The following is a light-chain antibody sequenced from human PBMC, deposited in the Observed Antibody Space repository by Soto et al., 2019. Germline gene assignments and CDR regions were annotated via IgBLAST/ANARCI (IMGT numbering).Light chain of an antibody. J-gene: IGKJ1*01. Sequence: DFQTTQSPSSLSASVGDRVTITCRASQSISSYLNWYQQKLGKAPKLLIYAASHLQSGVPSRFRGSGSGTDFTLTISSLQPEDFATYYCQQSYNTLSWTFGQGTKVEIK. CDR3: QQSYNTLSWT. CDR1: QSISSY. V-gene: IGKV1-39*01. CDR2: AAS.